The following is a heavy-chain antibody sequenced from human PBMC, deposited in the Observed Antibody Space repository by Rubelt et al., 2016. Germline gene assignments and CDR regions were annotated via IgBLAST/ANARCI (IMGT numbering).Heavy chain of an antibody. Sequence: GTGLEWVSSISSSSSYIYYADSVKGRFTISRDNAKNSLYLQMNSLRAEDTAVYYCARDFSRTTYYFDYWGQGTLVTVSS. D-gene: IGHD1-1*01. J-gene: IGHJ4*02. CDR2: ISSSSSYI. CDR3: ARDFSRTTYYFDY. V-gene: IGHV3-21*01.